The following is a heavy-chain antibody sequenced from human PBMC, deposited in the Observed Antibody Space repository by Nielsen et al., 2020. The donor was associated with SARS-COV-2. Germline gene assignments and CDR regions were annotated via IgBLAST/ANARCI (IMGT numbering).Heavy chain of an antibody. CDR2: ISGKNGNV. J-gene: IGHJ6*03. CDR3: AREGSGVVPGPLGLGMWYLFYYMDV. D-gene: IGHD2-2*01. Sequence: ASVKVSCKASGYTFTSYAMNWVRQAPGQGLEWMGRISGKNGNVKYAQKLQDRVTMTTDTSTSTVYMELKRLRSDDTAVYYCAREGSGVVPGPLGLGMWYLFYYMDVWGKGTTVTVSS. CDR1: GYTFTSYA. V-gene: IGHV1-18*01.